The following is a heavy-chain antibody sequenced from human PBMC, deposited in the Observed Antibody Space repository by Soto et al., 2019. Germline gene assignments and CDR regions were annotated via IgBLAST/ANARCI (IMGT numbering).Heavy chain of an antibody. CDR3: AREVRGVINWFDP. CDR2: IIPIFGTA. Sequence: GASVKVSCKASGGTFSSYAISWVRQAPGQGLEWMGGIIPIFGTANYAQKFQGRVTITADESTSTAYMELSSLRSEDTAVYYCAREVRGVINWFDPWGQGTLVTVSS. D-gene: IGHD3-10*01. J-gene: IGHJ5*02. CDR1: GGTFSSYA. V-gene: IGHV1-69*13.